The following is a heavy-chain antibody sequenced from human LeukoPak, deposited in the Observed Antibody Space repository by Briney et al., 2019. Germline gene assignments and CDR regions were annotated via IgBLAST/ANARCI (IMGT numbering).Heavy chain of an antibody. CDR3: VRRHDY. CDR1: GFTFSSHL. CDR2: IYASGGA. V-gene: IGHV3-53*01. Sequence: GGSLRLSCAASGFTFSSHLMLWIRQAPGQGLEWISIIYASGGAFHSESVKGRFSAFRDTSKNTIFLQMNNLRAADTAMYYCVRRHDYWGQGTLVTVSS. J-gene: IGHJ4*02.